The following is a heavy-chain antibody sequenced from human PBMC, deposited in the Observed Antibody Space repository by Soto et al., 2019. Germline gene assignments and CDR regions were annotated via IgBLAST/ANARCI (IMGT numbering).Heavy chain of an antibody. CDR1: GFTFIDSY. J-gene: IGHJ6*02. CDR2: ITFRGNTV. Sequence: GGSLRLSCAASGFTFIDSYMSWIRQAPGKGLEWISYITFRGNTVYDADSLKGRFTISRDNAKNSLYLQMNRLRAEDTAVYYCARVSWREKYGMDVWGQGTTVTVSS. V-gene: IGHV3-11*01. CDR3: ARVSWREKYGMDV.